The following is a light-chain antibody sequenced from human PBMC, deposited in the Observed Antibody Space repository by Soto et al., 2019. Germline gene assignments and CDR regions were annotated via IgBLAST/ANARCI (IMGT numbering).Light chain of an antibody. J-gene: IGKJ5*01. CDR2: EVS. CDR1: RRLLHITGETF. V-gene: IGKV2D-29*02. Sequence: VMTQTPLSLSVAPVQPACIACKSRRRLLHITGETFLFWHLQKPGQSPQLLIYEVSTRVSGVPDRFSGGGSGTDFTLEISRVETDDVGIYYCMQSTQLPPTFGQGTRLEIK. CDR3: MQSTQLPPT.